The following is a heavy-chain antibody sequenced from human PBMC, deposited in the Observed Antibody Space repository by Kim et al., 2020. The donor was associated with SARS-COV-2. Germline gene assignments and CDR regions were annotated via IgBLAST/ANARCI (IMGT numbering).Heavy chain of an antibody. D-gene: IGHD3-22*01. CDR2: IKQDGSEK. CDR3: ARVDNLYYYDSSGYEYFQH. Sequence: GGSLRLSCAASGFTFSSYWMSWVRQAPGKGLEWVANIKQDGSEKYYVDSVKGRFTISRDNAKNSLYLQMNSLRAEDTAVYYCARVDNLYYYDSSGYEYFQHWGQGTLVTVSS. J-gene: IGHJ1*01. V-gene: IGHV3-7*01. CDR1: GFTFSSYW.